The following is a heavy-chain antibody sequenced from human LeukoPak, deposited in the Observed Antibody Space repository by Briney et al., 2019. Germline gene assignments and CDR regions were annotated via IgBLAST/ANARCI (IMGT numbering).Heavy chain of an antibody. Sequence: ASVKVSCKASGYTFPGYNIHWMRRAPGQRLEWIGWINAGNGDTKSSQKFQGRVTISRDTIASTVYVDLSSLRSEDTAVYYCAGLGVNNYFDHWGQGTLVTVSS. CDR3: AGLGVNNYFDH. J-gene: IGHJ4*02. V-gene: IGHV1-3*01. D-gene: IGHD3-10*01. CDR1: GYTFPGYN. CDR2: INAGNGDT.